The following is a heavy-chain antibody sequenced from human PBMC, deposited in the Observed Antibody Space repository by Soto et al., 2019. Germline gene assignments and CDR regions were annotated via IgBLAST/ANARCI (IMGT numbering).Heavy chain of an antibody. CDR3: ARGTGSGSFLIDY. D-gene: IGHD3-10*01. J-gene: IGHJ4*02. CDR1: GFPFTSYA. CDR2: ISSDGSTI. Sequence: QVLLVASGGGVVQPGTSLTLPCAAYGFPFTSYAMHWVRQTPEKGLQWLTIISSDGSTIHYVDSVKGRFTISRDNSKNTVYLQMNSLRADDTAVYYCARGTGSGSFLIDYWGQGTLVTVSS. V-gene: IGHV3-30-3*01.